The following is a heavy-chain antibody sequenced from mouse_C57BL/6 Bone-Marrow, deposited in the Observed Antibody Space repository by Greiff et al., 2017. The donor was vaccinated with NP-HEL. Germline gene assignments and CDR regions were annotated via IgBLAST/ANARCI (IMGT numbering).Heavy chain of an antibody. CDR1: GFTFSSYT. V-gene: IGHV5-9*01. CDR3: ARHEGGYFYWYFDV. J-gene: IGHJ1*03. Sequence: EVQGVESGGGLVKPGGSLKLSCAASGFTFSSYTMSWVRQTPEKRLEWVATICGGGGNTYYPDSVKGRFTISRDTAKNTLYLQMSSLRSEDTALYYCARHEGGYFYWYFDVWGTGTTVTVSS. D-gene: IGHD2-3*01. CDR2: ICGGGGNT.